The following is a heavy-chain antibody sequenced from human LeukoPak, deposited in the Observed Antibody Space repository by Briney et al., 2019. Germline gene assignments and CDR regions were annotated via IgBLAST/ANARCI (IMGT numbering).Heavy chain of an antibody. J-gene: IGHJ4*02. CDR1: GFTFGSYN. V-gene: IGHV3-21*01. CDR2: ISSSSSYI. CDR3: ARAHGGSGYYLPLDY. Sequence: GGSLRLSCAASGFTFGSYNMNWVRQAPGKGLEWVSSISSSSSYIYYADSVKGRFTISRDNAKNSLYLQMNGLRAEDTAVYKCARAHGGSGYYLPLDYWGQGTLVTVSS. D-gene: IGHD3-22*01.